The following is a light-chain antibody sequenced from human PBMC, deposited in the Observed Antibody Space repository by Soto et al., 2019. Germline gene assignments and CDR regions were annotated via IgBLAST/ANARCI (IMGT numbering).Light chain of an antibody. CDR1: QGIRND. V-gene: IGKV1-6*01. CDR2: AAS. Sequence: AIQMTQSPSSLSASVGDRVTITCRASQGIRNDLGWYQQKPGKAPKLLIYAASSLQSGVPSRFSGSGSGTDFTLTISSPLPEDFATYYCLQDYSTSLAFGQGTKVEIK. J-gene: IGKJ1*01. CDR3: LQDYSTSLA.